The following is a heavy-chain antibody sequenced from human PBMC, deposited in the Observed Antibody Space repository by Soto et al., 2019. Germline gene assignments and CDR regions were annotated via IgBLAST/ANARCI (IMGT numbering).Heavy chain of an antibody. CDR1: GFTFRTFT. D-gene: IGHD3-9*01. CDR3: AKDRDPDGIWTFDS. J-gene: IGHJ5*01. CDR2: IIGGDGDK. V-gene: IGHV3-23*01. Sequence: PVESLKISCAASGFTFRTFTMNWVRQAPGKGLEWVSGIIGGDGDKFYSDSVKGRFTISRDNSKDMLFLQMSSLRVDDTAVYYCAKDRDPDGIWTFDSWGQGTLVTVSS.